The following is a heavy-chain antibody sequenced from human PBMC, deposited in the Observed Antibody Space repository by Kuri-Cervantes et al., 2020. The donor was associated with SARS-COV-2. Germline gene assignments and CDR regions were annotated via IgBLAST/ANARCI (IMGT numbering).Heavy chain of an antibody. Sequence: GESLKISCTDSGFTFGDYAMSWVRQAPGKGLEWVSSISSSSSYIYYADSVKGRFTISRDNAKNSLYLQMNSLRAEDTAVYYCARAGYSSGWYPPNWFDPWGQGTLVTVSS. CDR1: GFTFGDYA. D-gene: IGHD6-19*01. CDR3: ARAGYSSGWYPPNWFDP. CDR2: ISSSSSYI. J-gene: IGHJ5*02. V-gene: IGHV3-21*01.